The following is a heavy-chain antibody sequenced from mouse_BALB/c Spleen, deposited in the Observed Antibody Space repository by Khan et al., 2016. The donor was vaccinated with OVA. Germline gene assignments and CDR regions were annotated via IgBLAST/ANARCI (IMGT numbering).Heavy chain of an antibody. CDR3: ARPPDVSDVMAY. CDR2: INTYTGEP. Sequence: QIQLVQSGPELKKPGETVKISCKASGYTFTNYGMNWVKQAPGKGLKWMGWINTYTGEPTYTDDFKGRFAFSLETSASTAYLQINNLKNEDTATYFCARPPDVSDVMAYWGQGTSVTVSS. J-gene: IGHJ4*01. CDR1: GYTFTNYG. V-gene: IGHV9-3-1*01.